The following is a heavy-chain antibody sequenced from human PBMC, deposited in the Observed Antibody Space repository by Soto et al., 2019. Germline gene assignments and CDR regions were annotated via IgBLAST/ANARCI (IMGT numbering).Heavy chain of an antibody. J-gene: IGHJ5*02. CDR2: INHSGST. CDR1: GGSLSSYY. Sequence: SETLSLTCIVSGGSLSSYYWSWIRQPPGKGLEWIGYINHSGSTNYNPSLKSRVTISVDTSKNQFSLKLSSVTAADTAVYYCAREIVYCTNGVCFNWFDPWGQGTLVTVSS. D-gene: IGHD2-8*01. V-gene: IGHV4-59*12. CDR3: AREIVYCTNGVCFNWFDP.